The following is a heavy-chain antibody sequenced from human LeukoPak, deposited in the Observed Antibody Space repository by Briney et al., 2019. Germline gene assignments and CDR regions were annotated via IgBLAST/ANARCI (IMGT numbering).Heavy chain of an antibody. CDR2: IKQDGSEK. CDR1: GLTFSSYW. Sequence: GGSLRLSCAASGLTFSSYWMSWVRQAPGKGLEWVANIKQDGSEKYYVDSVKGRFTISRDNAKNSLYLQMNSLRAEDTAVYYCARDSSSWLTSLYYFDYWGQGTLVTVSS. D-gene: IGHD6-13*01. CDR3: ARDSSSWLTSLYYFDY. V-gene: IGHV3-7*01. J-gene: IGHJ4*02.